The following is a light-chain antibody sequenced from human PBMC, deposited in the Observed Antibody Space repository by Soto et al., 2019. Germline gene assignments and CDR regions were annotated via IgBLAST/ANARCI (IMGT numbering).Light chain of an antibody. CDR3: SSYTISSTYV. Sequence: QSALTQPASVYASPGQSITISCTGTSSDVGTYDDVSWYRQHPGKGPKLLIYEGSNRPSGVSNRFSGSKSGNTASLTISGLQAEDEADYYCSSYTISSTYVFGSGTKVTVL. V-gene: IGLV2-14*01. CDR2: EGS. J-gene: IGLJ1*01. CDR1: SSDVGTYDD.